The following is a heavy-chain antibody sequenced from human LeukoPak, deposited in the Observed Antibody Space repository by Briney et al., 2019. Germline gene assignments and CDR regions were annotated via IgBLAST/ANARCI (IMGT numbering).Heavy chain of an antibody. Sequence: PGGSLRLSCAASGFTFSSYGMHWVRQAPGKELEWVAVISYDGSNKYYADSVKGRFTISRDNSKNTLYLQMNSLRAEDTAVYYCAKAPGGVAAELDYWGQGTLVTVSS. J-gene: IGHJ4*02. V-gene: IGHV3-30*18. CDR2: ISYDGSNK. D-gene: IGHD6-13*01. CDR1: GFTFSSYG. CDR3: AKAPGGVAAELDY.